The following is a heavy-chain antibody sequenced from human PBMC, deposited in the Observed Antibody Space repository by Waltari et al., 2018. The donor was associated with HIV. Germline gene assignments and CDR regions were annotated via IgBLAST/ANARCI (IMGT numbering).Heavy chain of an antibody. V-gene: IGHV3-9*01. J-gene: IGHJ4*02. CDR2: VNWNSNRI. Sequence: EVKLVESGGGSVEPGRSLRLSCAAFGFSLADYAMHWVRQRPGKGLESVSGVNWNSNRIAYADSVNGRFTISRENAKNSLYLQMKSLRPDDTALYFCVKDIRSSGHGDYLDHWGQGTLVTVSS. CDR1: GFSLADYA. CDR3: VKDIRSSGHGDYLDH. D-gene: IGHD5-12*01.